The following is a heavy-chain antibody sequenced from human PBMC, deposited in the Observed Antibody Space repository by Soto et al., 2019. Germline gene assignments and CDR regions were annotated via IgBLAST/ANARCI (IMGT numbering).Heavy chain of an antibody. V-gene: IGHV4-59*04. Sequence: SETLSLTCTVSDDSISSYYWSWIRQSPGKGLEWIGSTHYTGSSYYNPSLKSRVAMSVDTSKNQFSLKLGSVTAADTAVYYCARPVYSSSPTHYYYYMDVWGKGTTVTVSS. CDR2: THYTGSS. J-gene: IGHJ6*03. D-gene: IGHD6-13*01. CDR1: DDSISSYY. CDR3: ARPVYSSSPTHYYYYMDV.